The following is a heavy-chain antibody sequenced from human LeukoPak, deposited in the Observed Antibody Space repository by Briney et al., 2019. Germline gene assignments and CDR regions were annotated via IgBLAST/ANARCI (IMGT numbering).Heavy chain of an antibody. J-gene: IGHJ4*02. CDR2: IFWDDNK. CDR1: GFSFSTSGVG. Sequence: SGPTPVKPTQTLTLTCTFSGFSFSTSGVGVGWIRQPPGKALEWLALIFWDDNKRYSPSLKSRLTITKDTSKKQVVLTMTNMDPVDTATYYCAHSAEITTIFAFDYWGQGSLVTVSS. V-gene: IGHV2-5*02. CDR3: AHSAEITTIFAFDY. D-gene: IGHD5-24*01.